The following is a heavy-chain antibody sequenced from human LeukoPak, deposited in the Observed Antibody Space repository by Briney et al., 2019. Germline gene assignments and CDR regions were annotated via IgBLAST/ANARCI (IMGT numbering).Heavy chain of an antibody. J-gene: IGHJ4*02. CDR1: GYTFTSYD. CDR2: IIPIFGTA. CDR3: ARILASRDYAGFDY. D-gene: IGHD4-17*01. Sequence: ASVKVSCKASGYTFTSYDINWVRQAPGQGLEWMGGIIPIFGTANYAQKFQGRVTITADESTSTAYMELSSLRSEDTAVYYCARILASRDYAGFDYWGQGTLVTVSS. V-gene: IGHV1-69*13.